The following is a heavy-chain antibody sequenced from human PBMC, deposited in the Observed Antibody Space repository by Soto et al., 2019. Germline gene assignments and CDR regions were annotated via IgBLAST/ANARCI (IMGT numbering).Heavy chain of an antibody. Sequence: SETLSLTCTVSGGSISSYYWSWIRQPPGKGLEWIGYIYYSGSTNYNPSLKSRVTISVDTSKNQFSLKLSSVTAADTAVYYCARAGYSSSWYRFNWFDPWGQGTLVIVSS. V-gene: IGHV4-59*01. J-gene: IGHJ5*02. D-gene: IGHD6-13*01. CDR1: GGSISSYY. CDR2: IYYSGST. CDR3: ARAGYSSSWYRFNWFDP.